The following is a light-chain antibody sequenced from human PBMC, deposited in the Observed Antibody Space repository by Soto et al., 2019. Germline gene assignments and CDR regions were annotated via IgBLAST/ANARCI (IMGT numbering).Light chain of an antibody. V-gene: IGLV2-14*01. CDR1: SSDVGGHNY. Sequence: QAVVTQPASVSGSPGQSITISCTGTSSDVGGHNYVSWYQQHPGKAPKFIIFEVSNRPSGVSNRFSGSKSGRTASLTISGLQAEDEADYYCSSYTSTNTWVFGGGTKVTVL. J-gene: IGLJ3*02. CDR3: SSYTSTNTWV. CDR2: EVS.